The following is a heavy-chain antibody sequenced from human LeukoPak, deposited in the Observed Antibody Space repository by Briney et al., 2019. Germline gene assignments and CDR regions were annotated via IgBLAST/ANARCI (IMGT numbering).Heavy chain of an antibody. CDR1: GYTVTSYY. V-gene: IGHV1-24*01. CDR2: FDPEDGET. CDR3: ATGHPACGGDCYSFDY. Sequence: GASVKVSCKASGYTVTSYYMHWVRQAPGKGLEWMGGFDPEDGETIYAQKFQGRVTMTEDTSTDTAYMELSSLRSEDTAVYYCATGHPACGGDCYSFDYWGQGTLVTVSS. D-gene: IGHD2-21*02. J-gene: IGHJ4*02.